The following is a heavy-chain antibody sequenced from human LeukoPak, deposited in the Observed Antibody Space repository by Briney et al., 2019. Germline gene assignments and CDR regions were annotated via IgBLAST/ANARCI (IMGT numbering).Heavy chain of an antibody. CDR1: GFTFSSYA. D-gene: IGHD6-19*01. CDR3: AKDPRIAVAGTYFDY. Sequence: GGSLRLSCAASGFTFSSYAMSWVRQAPGKGLEWVSAISGSGGSTYYADSVKGRFTISRDNSKNTLYLQMNSLRAEDTAVYYCAKDPRIAVAGTYFDYWGQGTLVTVSS. V-gene: IGHV3-23*01. J-gene: IGHJ4*02. CDR2: ISGSGGST.